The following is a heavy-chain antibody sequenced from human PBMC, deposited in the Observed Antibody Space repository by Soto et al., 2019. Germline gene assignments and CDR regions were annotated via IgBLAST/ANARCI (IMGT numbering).Heavy chain of an antibody. J-gene: IGHJ4*02. Sequence: GGSLRLSCAASGFPFSDYYMSWIRQAPGKGLEWVSYISSSGSTIYYADSVKGRFTISRDNAKNSLYLQMNSLRAEDTAVYYCARGQYYYDSSGYPGYWGQGTLVTVSS. CDR2: ISSSGSTI. V-gene: IGHV3-11*01. CDR1: GFPFSDYY. D-gene: IGHD3-22*01. CDR3: ARGQYYYDSSGYPGY.